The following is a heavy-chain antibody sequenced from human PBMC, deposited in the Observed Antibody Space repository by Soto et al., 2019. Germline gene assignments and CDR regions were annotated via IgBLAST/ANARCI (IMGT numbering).Heavy chain of an antibody. D-gene: IGHD5-18*01. CDR3: ARGRRVAYRYAGDAIPYGYHGMDV. J-gene: IGHJ6*02. CDR1: GGSFSDYY. V-gene: IGHV4-34*01. Sequence: PSETLSLTCAVYGGSFSDYYWSWIRQVTGKGLEWIGEIYHSGGTNYNPSLKSRVTISVDTSKNQLSLRLSSVTAADTAMYYCARGRRVAYRYAGDAIPYGYHGMDVWGQGTTVTVSS. CDR2: IYHSGGT.